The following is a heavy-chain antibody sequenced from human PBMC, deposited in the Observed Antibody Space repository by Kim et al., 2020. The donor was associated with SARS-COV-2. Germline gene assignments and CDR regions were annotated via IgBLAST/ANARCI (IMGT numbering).Heavy chain of an antibody. CDR3: ARRSGGQLVLFDY. CDR2: IYYSGST. D-gene: IGHD6-13*01. J-gene: IGHJ4*02. Sequence: SETLSLTCTVAGGSISSSSYYWGWIRQPPGKGLEWIGSIYYSGSTYYNPSLKSRVTISVDTSKNQFSLKLSPVTAADTAVYYCARRSGGQLVLFDYWGQGTLVTVSS. V-gene: IGHV4-39*01. CDR1: GGSISSSSYY.